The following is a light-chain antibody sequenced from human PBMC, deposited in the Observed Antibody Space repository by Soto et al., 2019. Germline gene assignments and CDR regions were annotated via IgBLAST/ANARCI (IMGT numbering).Light chain of an antibody. J-gene: IGKJ2*01. Sequence: EIVLTQSPGTLSLSPGERVTLSCRASQSVSSSFLAWYQQKPGQAPRLLIYGASSRATGIPDRFSGSGSGTDFTLTSSRVKPEDFAVYYCQHYGNSPPYTFGQGTKLEIK. CDR3: QHYGNSPPYT. CDR1: QSVSSSF. V-gene: IGKV3-20*01. CDR2: GAS.